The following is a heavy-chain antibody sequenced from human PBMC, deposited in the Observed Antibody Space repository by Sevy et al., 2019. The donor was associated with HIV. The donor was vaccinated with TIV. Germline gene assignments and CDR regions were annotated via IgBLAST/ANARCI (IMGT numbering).Heavy chain of an antibody. Sequence: SETLSLTCTMSGGSISTVDYYSSWIRQPAGKGLEWIGRISASGTTTYNPSLESRVTMSVDTSKNQFSLKLTSVTAADTAMYYCVKEHFDWLLPSYYFDLWGRGTLVTVSS. CDR3: VKEHFDWLLPSYYFDL. V-gene: IGHV4-61*02. D-gene: IGHD3-9*01. CDR2: ISASGTT. CDR1: GGSISTVDYY. J-gene: IGHJ2*01.